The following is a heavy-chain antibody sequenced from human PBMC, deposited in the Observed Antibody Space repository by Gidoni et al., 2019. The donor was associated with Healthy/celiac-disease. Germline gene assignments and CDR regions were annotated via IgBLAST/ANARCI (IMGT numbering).Heavy chain of an antibody. CDR2: ISSSGSTI. D-gene: IGHD3-10*01. J-gene: IGHJ4*02. V-gene: IGHV3-48*03. CDR3: ARGSASLIMVRGVIEHPIDY. Sequence: EVQLVESGGGLVQPGGSLRLSCAASGFTFSSYEMNWVRQAPGKGLEWVSYISSSGSTIYYADSVKGRFTISRDNAKNSLYLQMNSLRAEDTAVYYCARGSASLIMVRGVIEHPIDYWGQGTLVTVSS. CDR1: GFTFSSYE.